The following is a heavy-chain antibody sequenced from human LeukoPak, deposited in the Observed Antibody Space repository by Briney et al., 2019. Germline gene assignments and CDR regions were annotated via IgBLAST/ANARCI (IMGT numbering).Heavy chain of an antibody. CDR1: GYTFTSYG. CDR2: MRPDTGFT. CDR3: ARGGSRSGGSLRTFDS. V-gene: IGHV1-8*02. J-gene: IGHJ4*02. D-gene: IGHD2-15*01. Sequence: ASVKVSCKASGYTFTSYGISWARQVSGHGLEWMGWMRPDTGFTGYAQKFRGRVTMTRDTATNTSYMELSSLRSDDTAVYYCARGGSRSGGSLRTFDSWGQGTLVIVSS.